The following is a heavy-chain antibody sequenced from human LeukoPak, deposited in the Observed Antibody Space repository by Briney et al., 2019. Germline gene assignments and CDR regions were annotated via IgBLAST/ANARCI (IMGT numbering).Heavy chain of an antibody. CDR1: GFTFSSYS. CDR2: ISSSSSYI. J-gene: IGHJ4*02. D-gene: IGHD5-18*01. CDR3: ARDNTAMVQDY. Sequence: PGGSLRLSCAASGFTFSSYSMNWVRQAPGKGLEWVSSISSSSSYIYYADSVKGRFTISRDNAKNSLYLQMNSLRAEDTAVYHCARDNTAMVQDYWGQGTLVTVSS. V-gene: IGHV3-21*01.